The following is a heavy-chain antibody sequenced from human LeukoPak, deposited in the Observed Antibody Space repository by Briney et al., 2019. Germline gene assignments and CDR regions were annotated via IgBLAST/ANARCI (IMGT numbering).Heavy chain of an antibody. CDR2: IIPIFGTA. CDR3: ARGPAPGYTAMVTIYFDY. D-gene: IGHD5-18*01. Sequence: SVKVSCKASGGTFSSYAISWVRQAPGQGLEWMGRIIPIFGTANYAQKFQGRVTITTDESTSTAYMELSSLRSEDTAVYYCARGPAPGYTAMVTIYFDYWGQGTLVTVSS. J-gene: IGHJ4*02. CDR1: GGTFSSYA. V-gene: IGHV1-69*05.